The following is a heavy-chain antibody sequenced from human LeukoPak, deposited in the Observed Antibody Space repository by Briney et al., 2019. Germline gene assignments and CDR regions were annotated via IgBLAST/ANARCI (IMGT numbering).Heavy chain of an antibody. D-gene: IGHD6-19*01. Sequence: GGSLRLSCVVPGFTFSSYSINWVRQAPGKGLVWVSRINSDGSSTNYADSVKGRFTISRDNAKNTLHLQMNSLRAEDTAVYYCVRDLGIAVAPGYWGQGTLVTVSS. V-gene: IGHV3-74*01. CDR3: VRDLGIAVAPGY. CDR1: GFTFSSYS. J-gene: IGHJ4*02. CDR2: INSDGSST.